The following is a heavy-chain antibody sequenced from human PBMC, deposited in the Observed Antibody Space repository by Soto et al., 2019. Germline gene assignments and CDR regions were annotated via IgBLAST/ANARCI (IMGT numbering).Heavy chain of an antibody. J-gene: IGHJ4*02. CDR3: AREMAPLYY. V-gene: IGHV3-11*04. Sequence: PGGSLRLSCAASGFIFSDYYMNWVRQAPGKGLEWVSSISSSSTIYYADSVKGRFTISRDNAKNSLYLQMNSLRAEDTAVYYCAREMAPLYYWGQGTLVTVSS. CDR2: ISSSSTI. CDR1: GFIFSDYY.